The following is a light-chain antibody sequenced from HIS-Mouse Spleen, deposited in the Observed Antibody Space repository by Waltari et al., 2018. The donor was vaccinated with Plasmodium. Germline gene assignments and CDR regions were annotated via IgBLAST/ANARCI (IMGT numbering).Light chain of an antibody. V-gene: IGLV2-8*01. CDR3: SSYAGSNNLV. J-gene: IGLJ2*01. CDR2: EVS. CDR1: SSDVGGYNY. Sequence: SALTQPPSASGSPGQSVTISCTGTSSDVGGYNYVSWYQQHPGKAPKLMIYEVSKRPSGVPDRFSCSKSGNTASLTVSGLQAEDEADYYCSSYAGSNNLVFGGGTKLTVL.